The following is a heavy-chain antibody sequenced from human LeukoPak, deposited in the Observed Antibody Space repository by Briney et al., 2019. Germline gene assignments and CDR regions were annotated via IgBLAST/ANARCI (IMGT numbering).Heavy chain of an antibody. D-gene: IGHD2-2*02. J-gene: IGHJ4*02. Sequence: GASVKVSCKASGYTFTGYYMHWVRQAPGQGLEWMGWINPNSGGTNYAQKFQGRVTMTRDTSISTAYMELSRLRSDDTAVYYCARRSGRRYCSSTSCYIFDYWGQGTLVTVSS. CDR1: GYTFTGYY. CDR2: INPNSGGT. CDR3: ARRSGRRYCSSTSCYIFDY. V-gene: IGHV1-2*02.